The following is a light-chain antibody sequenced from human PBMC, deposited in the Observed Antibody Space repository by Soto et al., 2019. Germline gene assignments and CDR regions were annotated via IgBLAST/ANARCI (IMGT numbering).Light chain of an antibody. CDR2: WAS. CDR3: QQYHSIPST. CDR1: QSVLYSSNNKNY. J-gene: IGKJ2*01. V-gene: IGKV4-1*01. Sequence: DIVMTQSPDSLAVSLGERAAINCKSSQSVLYSSNNKNYLAWYQQKPGQPPKLLISWASTRESGVPDRFSGSGSGTDFTLTIRSLQAEDVAVYYCQQYHSIPSTFGQGTKLEIK.